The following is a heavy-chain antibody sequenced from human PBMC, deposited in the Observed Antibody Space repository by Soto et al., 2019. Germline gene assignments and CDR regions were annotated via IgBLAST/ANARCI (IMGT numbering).Heavy chain of an antibody. CDR3: ARNPYYYDTSGDYY. CDR1: GFTFSSYS. Sequence: EVQLVESGGGLVKPGGSLRLSCAASGFTFSSYSMNWVRQAPGKGLEWVSSISSSSSFIYYADSLKGRFTISRDNDKNSLYLQMNSLRADDTAVYYCARNPYYYDTSGDYYWGQGTLVTVSS. D-gene: IGHD3-22*01. V-gene: IGHV3-21*01. CDR2: ISSSSSFI. J-gene: IGHJ4*02.